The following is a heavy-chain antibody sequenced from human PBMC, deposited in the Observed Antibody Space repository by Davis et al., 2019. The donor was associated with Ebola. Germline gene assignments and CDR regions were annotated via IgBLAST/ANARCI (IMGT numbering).Heavy chain of an antibody. CDR3: ARIAVADYYYYGMDV. V-gene: IGHV1-3*01. CDR1: GYTFTSYA. J-gene: IGHJ6*02. Sequence: ASVKVSCKASGYTFTSYAMHWVRQAPGQRLEWMGWINAGNGNTKYSQKFQGRVTITRDTSASTAYMELSSLRSEDTAVYYCARIAVADYYYYGMDVWGQGTTVTVSS. CDR2: INAGNGNT. D-gene: IGHD6-19*01.